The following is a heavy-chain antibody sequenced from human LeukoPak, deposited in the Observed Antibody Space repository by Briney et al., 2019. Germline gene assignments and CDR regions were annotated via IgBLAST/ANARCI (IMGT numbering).Heavy chain of an antibody. CDR3: TTDGVGVEGATYDN. CDR1: GFTFINAW. Sequence: GSLRLSPAASGFTFINAWMAWGRQAPGKRLWWGGRIKAKAHGGTIEYASPVKGRFTISRAESKNTRCLQMNSLKTEDTAVYYCTTDGVGVEGATYDNWGQGTLVSVSS. D-gene: IGHD1-26*01. J-gene: IGHJ4*02. V-gene: IGHV3-15*01. CDR2: IKAKAHGGTI.